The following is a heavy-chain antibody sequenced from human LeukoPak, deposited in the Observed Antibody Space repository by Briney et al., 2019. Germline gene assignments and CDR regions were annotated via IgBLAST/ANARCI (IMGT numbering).Heavy chain of an antibody. CDR1: GFTCSSYW. CDR3: ARGQGDS. CDR2: IHQDGSQK. Sequence: GGPLIPSSAASGFTCSSYWRSWVRQAPGKVLEWVANIHQDGSQKYYVVSVKGRFTISRDNAKNSLYLQMNSLSPEDPAVYYCARGQGDSWGQGTLVTVSS. J-gene: IGHJ4*02. V-gene: IGHV3-7*01.